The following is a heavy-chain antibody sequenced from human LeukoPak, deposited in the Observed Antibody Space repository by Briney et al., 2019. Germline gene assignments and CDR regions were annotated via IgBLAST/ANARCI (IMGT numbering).Heavy chain of an antibody. J-gene: IGHJ6*02. Sequence: SGGSLRLSCAASGFTFSSYGMHWVRQAPGKGLEWVAVTSYDGSNKYYADSVKGRFTISRDNSKNTLYLQMNSLRAEDTAVYYCAKDRSGWYRDYYYGMDVWGQGTTVTVSS. D-gene: IGHD6-19*01. CDR1: GFTFSSYG. V-gene: IGHV3-30*18. CDR3: AKDRSGWYRDYYYGMDV. CDR2: TSYDGSNK.